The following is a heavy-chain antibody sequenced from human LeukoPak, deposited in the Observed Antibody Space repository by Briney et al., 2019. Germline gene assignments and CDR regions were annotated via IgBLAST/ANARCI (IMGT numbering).Heavy chain of an antibody. J-gene: IGHJ4*02. CDR2: IYNSGST. V-gene: IGHV4-59*01. D-gene: IGHD3-10*01. Sequence: PSETLSLTCTVSGGSLTSYYWSWIRQPPGKGLEWIGYIYNSGSTNYNPSLKSRVTISVDTSKNQFSLKLSSVTAADTAVYYCARLYMCSLGRVFDDWGQGTLVTVSS. CDR3: ARLYMCSLGRVFDD. CDR1: GGSLTSYY.